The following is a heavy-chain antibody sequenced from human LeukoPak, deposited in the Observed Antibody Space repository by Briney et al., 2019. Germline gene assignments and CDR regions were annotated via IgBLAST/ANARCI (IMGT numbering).Heavy chain of an antibody. D-gene: IGHD1-26*01. Sequence: SETLSLTCTVSSGSISSYYWSWIRQPPGKGLEWIGYIHYTGSSNYNPSLKSRVTISADTSKNQFSLKLSSVTAADTAVYYCARLPYGGSYYYFDYWGQGTLVTVSS. CDR3: ARLPYGGSYYYFDY. CDR1: SGSISSYY. CDR2: IHYTGSS. V-gene: IGHV4-59*08. J-gene: IGHJ4*02.